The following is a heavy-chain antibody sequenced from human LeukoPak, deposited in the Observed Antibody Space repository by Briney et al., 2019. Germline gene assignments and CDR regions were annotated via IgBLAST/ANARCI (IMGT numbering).Heavy chain of an antibody. CDR1: GGSFSGYY. D-gene: IGHD1-14*01. CDR3: ARGAGGWITGLNWFDP. J-gene: IGHJ5*02. CDR2: INHSGST. V-gene: IGHV4-34*01. Sequence: SETLSLTCAVYGGSFSGYYWSWLRQPPGKGLEWIGEINHSGSTNYNPSLKSRVTISVDTSKNQFSLKLSSVTAADTAVYYCARGAGGWITGLNWFDPWGQGTLVTVSS.